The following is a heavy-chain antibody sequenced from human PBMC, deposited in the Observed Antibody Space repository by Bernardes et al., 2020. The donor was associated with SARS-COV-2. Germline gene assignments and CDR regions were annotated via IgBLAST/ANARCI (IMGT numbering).Heavy chain of an antibody. CDR1: EFTFSNFA. D-gene: IGHD2-8*02. CDR2: ISLSGADT. CDR3: AKDPLRCTGWFGRDV. J-gene: IGHJ6*02. V-gene: IGHV3-23*01. Sequence: GGSLRLSCAASEFTFSNFAMTWVRQAPGKGLEWVSTISLSGADTYYADSVKGRFTISRDHSKKTLYLHMNSLRADDTAEYYCAKDPLRCTGWFGRDVWGQGTRVTVSS.